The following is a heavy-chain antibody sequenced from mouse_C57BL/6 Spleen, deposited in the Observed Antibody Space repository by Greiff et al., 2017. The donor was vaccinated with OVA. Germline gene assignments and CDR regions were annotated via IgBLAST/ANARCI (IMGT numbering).Heavy chain of an antibody. V-gene: IGHV1-80*01. CDR1: GYAFSSYW. CDR3: ARSHITTVVATDFDY. CDR2: IYPGDGDT. J-gene: IGHJ2*01. D-gene: IGHD1-1*01. Sequence: VQVEESGAELVKPGASVKISCKASGYAFSSYWMNWVKQRPGKGLEWIGQIYPGDGDTNYNGKFKGKATLTADKSSSTAYMQLSSLTSEDSAVYVCARSHITTVVATDFDYWGQGTTLTVSS.